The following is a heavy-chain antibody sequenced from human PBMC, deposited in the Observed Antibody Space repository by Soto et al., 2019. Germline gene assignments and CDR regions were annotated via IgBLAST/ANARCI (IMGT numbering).Heavy chain of an antibody. CDR2: ISYDGSNK. Sequence: QVQLVESGGGVVQPGRSLRLSCAASGFTFSSYAMHWVRQAPGKGLEWVAVISYDGSNKYYADSVKGPFTISRDISKNTLYLQITTLRAEDTAVYYCARAGGLLLDYWPQGTLVTVSS. CDR3: ARAGGLLLDY. D-gene: IGHD2-15*01. V-gene: IGHV3-30-3*01. CDR1: GFTFSSYA. J-gene: IGHJ4*02.